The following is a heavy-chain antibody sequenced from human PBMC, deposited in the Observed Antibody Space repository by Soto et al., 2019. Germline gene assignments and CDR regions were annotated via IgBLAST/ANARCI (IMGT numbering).Heavy chain of an antibody. J-gene: IGHJ4*02. CDR2: IYHSGST. CDR3: ARRQGMVPTPYFDY. V-gene: IGHV4-38-2*01. D-gene: IGHD5-12*01. Sequence: SETLSLTCAVSGYSISSGYYWGWIRQPPGKGLEWIGSIYHSGSTYYNPSLQSRVTISVDTPKNQFSLKLSSVTAADTTVYYCARRQGMVPTPYFDYWGQGTLVTVSS. CDR1: GYSISSGYY.